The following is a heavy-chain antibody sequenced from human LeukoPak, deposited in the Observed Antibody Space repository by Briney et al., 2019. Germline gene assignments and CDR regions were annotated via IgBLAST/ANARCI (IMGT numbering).Heavy chain of an antibody. V-gene: IGHV3-74*01. Sequence: PGGSLRLSCAASGFTFSSYWMHWVRQAPGKGLVWVSRINSDGSSTSYADSVKGRFTISRDNAKSSLYLQMNSLRAEDTAVYYCARDLKGYYNWDPCYYMDVWGKGTTVTVSS. CDR1: GFTFSSYW. CDR2: INSDGSST. CDR3: ARDLKGYYNWDPCYYMDV. J-gene: IGHJ6*03. D-gene: IGHD1-20*01.